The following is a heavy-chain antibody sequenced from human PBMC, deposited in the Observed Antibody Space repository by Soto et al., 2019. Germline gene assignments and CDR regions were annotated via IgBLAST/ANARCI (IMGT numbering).Heavy chain of an antibody. CDR1: GGSFSGYY. CDR3: ARGNVVAIDY. CDR2: IYYSGST. V-gene: IGHV4-34*01. D-gene: IGHD2-21*01. J-gene: IGHJ4*02. Sequence: PSETLSLTCAGYGGSFSGYYWSWIRQPPGKGLEWIGNIYYSGSTYYNPSLKSRVTISVDTSKNQFSLKLSSVTAADTAVYYCARGNVVAIDYWGKGTLVT.